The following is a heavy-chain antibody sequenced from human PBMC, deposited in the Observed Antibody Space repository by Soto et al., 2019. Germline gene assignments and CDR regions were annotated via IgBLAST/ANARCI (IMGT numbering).Heavy chain of an antibody. CDR3: VHSRQQVPEDAFDI. J-gene: IGHJ3*02. V-gene: IGHV3-23*01. Sequence: LILSCAASGFTFSSYAMSGVRQAPGKGLEWVSAISGSGGSTYYADSVKGRFTISRDTSKNHVVLTMTNMDPVDTATYYCVHSRQQVPEDAFDIWGQATMVTASS. CDR1: GFTFSSYA. CDR2: ISGSGGST. D-gene: IGHD6-13*01.